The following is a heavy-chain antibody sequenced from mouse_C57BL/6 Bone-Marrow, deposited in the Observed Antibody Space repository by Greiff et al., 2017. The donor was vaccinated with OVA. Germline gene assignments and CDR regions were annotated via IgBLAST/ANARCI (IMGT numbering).Heavy chain of an antibody. CDR1: GYTFTDYE. J-gene: IGHJ2*01. D-gene: IGHD1-1*01. V-gene: IGHV1-15*01. CDR3: APHYYGSIK. CDR2: IDPETGGT. Sequence: VQLQESGAELVRPGASVTLSCKASGYTFTDYEMHWVKQTPVHGLEWIGAIDPETGGTAYNQKFKGKAILTADKSSSTAYMELRSLTSEDTAIYYCAPHYYGSIKGGQGTTLTVSS.